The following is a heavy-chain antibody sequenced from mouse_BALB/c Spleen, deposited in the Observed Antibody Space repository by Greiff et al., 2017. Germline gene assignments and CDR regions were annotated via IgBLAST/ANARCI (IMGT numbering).Heavy chain of an antibody. Sequence: QVQLQQSGAELVRPGVSVKISCKGSGYTFTDYAMHWVKQSHAKSLEWIGVISTYYGDASYNQKFKGKATMTVDKSSSTAYMELARLTSEDSAIYYCARSGRTGRAWFAYWGQGTLVTVSA. V-gene: IGHV1S137*01. CDR2: ISTYYGDA. D-gene: IGHD4-1*01. CDR3: ARSGRTGRAWFAY. CDR1: GYTFTDYA. J-gene: IGHJ3*01.